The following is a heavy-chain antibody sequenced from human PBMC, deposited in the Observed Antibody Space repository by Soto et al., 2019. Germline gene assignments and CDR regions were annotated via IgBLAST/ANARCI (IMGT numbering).Heavy chain of an antibody. CDR1: GGSISSGGYS. CDR3: PGGIAARPLGY. CDR2: IYHSGGT. J-gene: IGHJ4*02. Sequence: PSETLSLTCAVSGGSISSGGYSWSWIRQSPGKGLEWIGYIYHSGGTYYNPSLKSRVTISVDRSKNQFSLKLSSVTAADTAVYYCPGGIAARPLGYWGQGTLVTVSS. V-gene: IGHV4-30-2*06. D-gene: IGHD6-6*01.